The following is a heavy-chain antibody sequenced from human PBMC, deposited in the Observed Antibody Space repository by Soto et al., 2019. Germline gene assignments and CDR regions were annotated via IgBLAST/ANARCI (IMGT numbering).Heavy chain of an antibody. CDR3: ARDEGAEYSSSWYDWFDP. J-gene: IGHJ5*02. CDR2: IYYSGST. D-gene: IGHD6-13*01. CDR1: GGSISSSSYY. V-gene: IGHV4-39*02. Sequence: PWETLSLTCTVSGGSISSSSYYWGWIRQPPGKGLEWIGSIYYSGSTYYNPSLKSRVTISVDTSKNQFSLKLSSLRSEDTAVYYCARDEGAEYSSSWYDWFDPWGQGTLVTVSS.